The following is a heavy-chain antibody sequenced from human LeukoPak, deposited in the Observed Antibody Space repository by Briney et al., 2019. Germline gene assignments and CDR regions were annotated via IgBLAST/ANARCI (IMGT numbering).Heavy chain of an antibody. Sequence: PGGSLRLSCAASGLTFSSYAMSWVRQAPGKGLEWVSGIRGSGGSTYYADSVKGRFTISRDNSKNTLYLQMDRLRAEDTAVYYCAKDRGDYVVSSDIWGQGTMVIVSS. J-gene: IGHJ3*02. CDR2: IRGSGGST. CDR1: GLTFSSYA. CDR3: AKDRGDYVVSSDI. V-gene: IGHV3-23*01. D-gene: IGHD3-10*01.